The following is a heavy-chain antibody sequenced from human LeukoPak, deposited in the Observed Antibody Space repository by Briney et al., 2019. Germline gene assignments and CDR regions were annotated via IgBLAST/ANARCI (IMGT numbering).Heavy chain of an antibody. D-gene: IGHD7-27*01. J-gene: IGHJ4*02. CDR3: ARDFSWGPDC. CDR2: INGNSGAT. Sequence: ASVKVSYKASGYTFTGHFMHWLRQAPGQGLEWMGWINGNSGATNYAQKFQDRVLMTRDTSINTVYMELSSLRTDDTATYYCARDFSWGPDCWGQGTLVTVSS. CDR1: GYTFTGHF. V-gene: IGHV1-2*02.